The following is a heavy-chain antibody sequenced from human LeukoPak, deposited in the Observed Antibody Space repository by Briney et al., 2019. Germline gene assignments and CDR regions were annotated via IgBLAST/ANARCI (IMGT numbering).Heavy chain of an antibody. CDR2: INHSGST. CDR3: ARDNWLEQLNAFDI. Sequence: KPSETLSRTCAVYGGSFSGYYWSWIRQPPGKGLEWIGEINHSGSTNYNPSLKSRVTISVDTSKNQFSLKLSSVTAADTAVYYCARDNWLEQLNAFDIWGQGTMVTVSS. V-gene: IGHV4-34*01. J-gene: IGHJ3*02. D-gene: IGHD1-1*01. CDR1: GGSFSGYY.